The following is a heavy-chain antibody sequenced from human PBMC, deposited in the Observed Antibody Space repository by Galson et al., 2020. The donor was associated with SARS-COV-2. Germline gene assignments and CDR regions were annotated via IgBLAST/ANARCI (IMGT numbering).Heavy chain of an antibody. Sequence: SEPLSLTCKVSGGSVSSANYYWTWIRQTPGKGLEWIGYIHHSGSTTNYNPSLKSRVTMSVDTPKNQLSLKLSSVTAADTAVYYCAIFSTYYDFWSGFIRDYWGQGTLVTVSS. J-gene: IGHJ4*02. CDR2: IHHSGSTT. CDR1: GGSVSSANYY. CDR3: AIFSTYYDFWSGFIRDY. D-gene: IGHD3-3*01. V-gene: IGHV4-61*01.